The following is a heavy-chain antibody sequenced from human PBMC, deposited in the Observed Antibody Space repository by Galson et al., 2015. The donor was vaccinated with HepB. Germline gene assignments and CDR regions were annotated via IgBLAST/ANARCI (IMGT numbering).Heavy chain of an antibody. V-gene: IGHV3-30*03. D-gene: IGHD3-22*01. J-gene: IGHJ3*02. CDR3: AGDRKDRDAFDI. Sequence: SLRLSCAASGFIFSSYGMHWVRQAPGKGLEWVAVISYDGSNKYYAGSVKGRFTISRDNSKNTLYLQMNSLRAEDTAVYYCAGDRKDRDAFDIWGQGTMVTVSS. CDR1: GFIFSSYG. CDR2: ISYDGSNK.